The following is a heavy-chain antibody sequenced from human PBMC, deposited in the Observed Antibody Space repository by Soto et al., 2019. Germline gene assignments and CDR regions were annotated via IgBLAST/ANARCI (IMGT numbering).Heavy chain of an antibody. V-gene: IGHV1-46*01. CDR3: ATLRKVGVQADY. D-gene: IGHD3-16*01. CDR1: GYTFTSYY. Sequence: ASGKVSCKAPGYTFTSYYMPWVHQAPGQGLEWRGIINPSGGSTSYAQKFKGRVTMTEDTSTDTAYMELSSLRSEDTAVYYCATLRKVGVQADYWGQGTLVTVSS. CDR2: INPSGGST. J-gene: IGHJ4*02.